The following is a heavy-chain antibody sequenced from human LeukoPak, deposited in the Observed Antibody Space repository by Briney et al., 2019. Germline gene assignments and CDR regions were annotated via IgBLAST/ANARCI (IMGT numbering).Heavy chain of an antibody. D-gene: IGHD3-16*02. V-gene: IGHV1-18*01. CDR2: ISAYNGNT. CDR3: ARAGIDLSLYYYGMDV. Sequence: ASVKVSCKASGYTFTSYGISWVRQAPGQGLEWMGWISAYNGNTNYAQKLQGRVTMTTDTSTSTAYMELRSLRSDDTAVYYCARAGIDLSLYYYGMDVWGQGTTVTVSS. J-gene: IGHJ6*02. CDR1: GYTFTSYG.